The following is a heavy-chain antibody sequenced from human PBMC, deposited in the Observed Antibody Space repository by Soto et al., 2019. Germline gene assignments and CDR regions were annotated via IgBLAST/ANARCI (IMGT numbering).Heavy chain of an antibody. CDR1: GASISTDNW. CDR3: ARGYAFDI. V-gene: IGHV4-4*02. CDR2: IHHSGST. Sequence: QVQLQESGPGLVKPSGTLSLTCAVSGASISTDNWWSWVRQPPGKGLEWIGEIHHSGSTNYNTSLKSRVTTSVDKSKNQFSLNLISVTAADTAMYYCARGYAFDIWGQGTMVTVSS. J-gene: IGHJ3*02.